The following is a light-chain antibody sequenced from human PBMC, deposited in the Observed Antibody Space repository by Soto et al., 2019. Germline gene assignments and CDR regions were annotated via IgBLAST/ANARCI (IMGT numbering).Light chain of an antibody. CDR2: DAS. CDR1: HSINNW. J-gene: IGKJ1*01. CDR3: QQYHEYW. Sequence: DIQMTQSPSTLSASVGDRVTITSRASHSINNWWAWYQQKPGKAPKLLIYDASSLESGVPSRFSGSGSGTEFTLTIISLQPDDFATYYCQQYHEYWFGQGTKVDIK. V-gene: IGKV1-5*01.